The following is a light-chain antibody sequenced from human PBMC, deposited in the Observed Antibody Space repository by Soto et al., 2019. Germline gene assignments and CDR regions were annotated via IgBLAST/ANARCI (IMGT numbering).Light chain of an antibody. CDR2: GVN. CDR3: SSYTTRSTVV. CDR1: SSDVGAFNY. Sequence: QSALTQPASVSGSPGQSITISCTGTSSDVGAFNYVSWYQHLPGSAPKLVIYGVNNQPSGVSSRFSGSKSGNTASMTISGLQAEDEADYYCSSYTTRSTVVFGGGTKRNVL. V-gene: IGLV2-14*03. J-gene: IGLJ2*01.